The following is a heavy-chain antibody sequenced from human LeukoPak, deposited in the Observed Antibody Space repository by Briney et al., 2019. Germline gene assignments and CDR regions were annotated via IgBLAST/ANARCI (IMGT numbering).Heavy chain of an antibody. CDR2: VGIAADT. Sequence: GSLSLSCAASGFTFSDHAMHWVRQAPGKGLEWVSAVGIAADTFYPGSVKGRFTISRENAKNSLYLQMNSLRVEDTAVYYCVRQKKSHGNFDYWGQGTLVTVSS. V-gene: IGHV3-13*01. D-gene: IGHD1-26*01. CDR3: VRQKKSHGNFDY. J-gene: IGHJ4*02. CDR1: GFTFSDHA.